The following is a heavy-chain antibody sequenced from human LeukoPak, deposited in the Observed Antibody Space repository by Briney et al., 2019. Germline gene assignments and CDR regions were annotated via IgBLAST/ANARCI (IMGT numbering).Heavy chain of an antibody. CDR2: IYSSGST. Sequence: KPSATLSLTCTLSGGSLSSYYWTWARPPPRKGLEWIGYIYSSGSTNYNPSLKSRVTISIDTSKNQFSLNLSSVTAADTAVYYCAGGGGAGLADWGQGTLVTVSS. J-gene: IGHJ4*02. D-gene: IGHD4-23*01. V-gene: IGHV4-59*01. CDR3: AGGGGAGLAD. CDR1: GGSLSSYY.